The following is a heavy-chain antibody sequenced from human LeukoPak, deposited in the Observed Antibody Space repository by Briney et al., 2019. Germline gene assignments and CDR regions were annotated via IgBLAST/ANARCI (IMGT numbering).Heavy chain of an antibody. CDR2: IRFDGSNK. Sequence: GGSLRLSCVVSGFIFSNYGMHWVRQAPGKGLEWVAFIRFDGSNKYYADSVKGRFTISRDNSKNTLYLQMNSLRAEDTAVYYCAKDRAGYYGSGSAPYYMDVWGKGTTVTISS. D-gene: IGHD3-10*01. CDR1: GFIFSNYG. V-gene: IGHV3-30*02. CDR3: AKDRAGYYGSGSAPYYMDV. J-gene: IGHJ6*03.